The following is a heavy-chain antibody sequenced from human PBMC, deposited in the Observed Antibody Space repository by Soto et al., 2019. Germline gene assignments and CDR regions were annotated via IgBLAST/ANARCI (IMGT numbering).Heavy chain of an antibody. Sequence: EVQLVESGGGLVQPGGSLRLSCAASGFTFSSSWMSWVRQAAGKGLEWVANIKQDGSEKYYVDSVKGRFTISRDNAKKSLYLQMNSLRAEGTAVYYCARRIAAAGAYDYWGQGTLVTVSS. CDR3: ARRIAAAGAYDY. CDR2: IKQDGSEK. CDR1: GFTFSSSW. V-gene: IGHV3-7*01. D-gene: IGHD6-13*01. J-gene: IGHJ4*02.